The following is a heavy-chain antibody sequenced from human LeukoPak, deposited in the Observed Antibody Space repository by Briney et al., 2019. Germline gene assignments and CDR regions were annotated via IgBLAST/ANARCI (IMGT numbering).Heavy chain of an antibody. J-gene: IGHJ3*02. CDR2: IYYSGST. CDR3: ARDKPLDPFDI. Sequence: SETLSLTCTVSGGSISTYYWSWIRQPPGKGLEWIGYIYYSGSTYYNPSLNSRVTISVDTSKNQFSLKLNGVTAADTAVYYCARDKPLDPFDIWGQGTMVTVSS. V-gene: IGHV4-59*01. CDR1: GGSISTYY.